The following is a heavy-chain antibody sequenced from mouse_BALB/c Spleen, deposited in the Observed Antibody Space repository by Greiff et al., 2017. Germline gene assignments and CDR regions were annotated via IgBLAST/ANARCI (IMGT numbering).Heavy chain of an antibody. CDR1: GYTFTSYW. D-gene: IGHD1-2*01. CDR3: TLLRLRTFAY. Sequence: QVQLQQPGAELVKPGASVKLSCKASGYTFTSYWMHWVKQRPGQGLEWIGEIDPSDSYTNYNQKFKGKATLTVDKSSSTAYMQLSSLTSEDSAVYYCTLLRLRTFAYWGQGTLVTVSA. V-gene: IGHV1-69*02. J-gene: IGHJ3*01. CDR2: IDPSDSYT.